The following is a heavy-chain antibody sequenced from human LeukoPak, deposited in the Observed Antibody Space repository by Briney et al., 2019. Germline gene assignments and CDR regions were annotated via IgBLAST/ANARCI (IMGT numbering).Heavy chain of an antibody. CDR2: IRYDGSNK. D-gene: IGHD2-2*01. J-gene: IGHJ5*02. CDR1: GFTFSSYG. V-gene: IGHV3-30*02. Sequence: PGGSLRLSCAASGFTFSSYGMHWVRQAPGKGLEWVAFIRYDGSNKYYADSVKGRFTISRDNAKNSLYLQMNSLRAEDTAVYYCARGRGIVVVPAAQYNWFEPWGQGTLVTVSS. CDR3: ARGRGIVVVPAAQYNWFEP.